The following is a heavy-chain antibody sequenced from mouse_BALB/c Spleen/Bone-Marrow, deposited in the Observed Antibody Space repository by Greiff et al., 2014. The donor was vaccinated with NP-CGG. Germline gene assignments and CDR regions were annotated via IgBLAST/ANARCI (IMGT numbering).Heavy chain of an antibody. CDR1: GYTFTFYW. V-gene: IGHV1S81*02. J-gene: IGHJ3*01. D-gene: IGHD2-3*01. CDR3: AGYDGPAWFAY. Sequence: QVQLQQSGAELVKPGASVKLSCKASGYTFTFYWIHWVKQRPGQGLEWIGEINPSNGRTNYNEKFKNKATLTVDKSSSTAYMQLSSLTSEDSAVYFCAGYDGPAWFAYWGQGTLVTVSA. CDR2: INPSNGRT.